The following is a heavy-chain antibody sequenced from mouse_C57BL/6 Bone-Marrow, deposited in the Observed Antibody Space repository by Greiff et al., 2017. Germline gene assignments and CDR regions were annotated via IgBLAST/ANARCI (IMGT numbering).Heavy chain of an antibody. Sequence: QVQLQQPGAELVKPGASVKLSCKASGYTFTNYWMHWVKQRPGQGLEWIGMMHPNGGSPDYNEKFKSEATLSVDKSSRTTYMEISSLTSEDSAVYYCARSYDYDDYSMDFWGRGTSATVTA. V-gene: IGHV1-64*01. CDR1: GYTFTNYW. D-gene: IGHD2-4*01. CDR2: MHPNGGSP. J-gene: IGHJ4*01. CDR3: ARSYDYDDYSMDF.